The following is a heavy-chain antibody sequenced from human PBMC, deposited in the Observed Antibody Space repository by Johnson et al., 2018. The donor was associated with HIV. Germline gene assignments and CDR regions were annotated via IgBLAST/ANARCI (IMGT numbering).Heavy chain of an antibody. CDR1: GFTFSSYG. D-gene: IGHD2-15*01. Sequence: QVQLVESGGGVVQPGRSLRLSCAASGFTFSSYGMHWVRQATGKGLEWVAVIWYDGSNEYYADSVKGRFTISRDNSKNTLYLQMSSLRADDTAVYYCAKGQVARGPLDIWGQGTMVTVSS. CDR3: AKGQVARGPLDI. J-gene: IGHJ3*02. CDR2: IWYDGSNE. V-gene: IGHV3-33*06.